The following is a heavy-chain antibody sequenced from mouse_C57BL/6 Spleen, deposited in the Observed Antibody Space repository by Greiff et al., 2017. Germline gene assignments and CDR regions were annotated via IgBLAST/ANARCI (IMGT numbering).Heavy chain of an antibody. V-gene: IGHV5-6*01. D-gene: IGHD1-1*01. J-gene: IGHJ1*03. CDR1: GFTFSSYG. Sequence: EVQLVESGGELVKPGGSLKLSCAASGFTFSSYGMSWVRQTTDKRLEWVATISSGGSYTYYPDSVKGRFTISRDNAKNTLYLQMSSLKSEDTAMYYCATSYYGCSLSLDVSRTGTAVPVSS. CDR3: ATSYYGCSLSLDV. CDR2: ISSGGSYT.